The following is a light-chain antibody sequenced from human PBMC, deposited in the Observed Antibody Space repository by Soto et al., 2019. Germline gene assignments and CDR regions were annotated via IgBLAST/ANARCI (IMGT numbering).Light chain of an antibody. CDR2: GAS. CDR3: QHYGSSVLT. V-gene: IGKV3-20*01. Sequence: EVVLTQSPGTLSLSPGERATLSCRASQTVGSCCLVWYQQKRGQAPRPLIYGASIRATGIPDRFSGSGSGTDFTLTISRLEPEDFAVYYCQHYGSSVLTFGGGTKVEIK. J-gene: IGKJ4*01. CDR1: QTVGSCC.